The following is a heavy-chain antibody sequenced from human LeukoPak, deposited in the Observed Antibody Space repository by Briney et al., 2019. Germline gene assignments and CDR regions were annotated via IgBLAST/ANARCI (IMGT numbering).Heavy chain of an antibody. CDR1: GYTFSGFY. CDR2: INPNSGVT. Sequence: ASVKVSCKASGYTFSGFYIHWVRQAPGQGLEWMAWINPNSGVTNYAQKLQGRVTITRDTSIDTAYMQLSRLRSDDTAVYYCASGSYGSGSYVSYWGQGTLVTVSS. CDR3: ASGSYGSGSYVSY. V-gene: IGHV1-2*02. D-gene: IGHD3-10*01. J-gene: IGHJ4*02.